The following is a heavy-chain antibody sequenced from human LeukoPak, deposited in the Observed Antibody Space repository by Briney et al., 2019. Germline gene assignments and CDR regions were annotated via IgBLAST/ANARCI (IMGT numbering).Heavy chain of an antibody. CDR2: ISSSGSTI. D-gene: IGHD3-10*02. CDR3: AELGITMIGGV. CDR1: GFTFSSYE. Sequence: GALRLSCAASGFTFSSYEMNWVRQAPGKGLEWVSYISSSGSTIYYADSVKGRFTISRDNAKNSLYLQMNSLRAEDTAVYYCAELGITMIGGVWGRGTTVTISS. J-gene: IGHJ6*04. V-gene: IGHV3-48*03.